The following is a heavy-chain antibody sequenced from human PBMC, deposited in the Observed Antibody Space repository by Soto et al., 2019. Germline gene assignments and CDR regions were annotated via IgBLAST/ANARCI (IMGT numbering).Heavy chain of an antibody. J-gene: IGHJ4*02. Sequence: QVQLVQSGAEVKKPGASVKVSCKASGYTFTGYYMHWVRQAPGQGLEWMGWINPNSGGTNYAQKFQGWVTMNRDTSIRTAYMELSRLRSDDTAVYYCARAKVIAARPPAYFDYWGQGTLVTVSS. V-gene: IGHV1-2*04. CDR1: GYTFTGYY. CDR3: ARAKVIAARPPAYFDY. CDR2: INPNSGGT. D-gene: IGHD6-6*01.